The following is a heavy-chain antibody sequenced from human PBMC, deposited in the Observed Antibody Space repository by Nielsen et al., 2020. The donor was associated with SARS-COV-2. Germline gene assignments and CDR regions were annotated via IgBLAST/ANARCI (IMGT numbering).Heavy chain of an antibody. D-gene: IGHD3-9*01. CDR3: ARTIAHSFDY. V-gene: IGHV5-10-1*01. CDR2: IDPSDSYT. Sequence: GESLKISCKGSGYSFTSYWISWVRQMPGKGLEWMGRIDPSDSYTNYSPSFQGHVTISADKSINTAYLQWSSPKAPDTAMYYCARTIAHSFDYWGQGTLVTVSS. CDR1: GYSFTSYW. J-gene: IGHJ4*02.